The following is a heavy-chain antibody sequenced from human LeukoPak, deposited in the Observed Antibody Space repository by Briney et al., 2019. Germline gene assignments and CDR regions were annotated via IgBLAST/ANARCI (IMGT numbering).Heavy chain of an antibody. CDR3: AKDVLSRAFDI. D-gene: IGHD2-2*01. J-gene: IGHJ3*02. CDR2: ISGSGFTT. CDR1: GFTFSSYA. V-gene: IGHV3-23*01. Sequence: QAGGSLRLSCAASGFTFSSYAMSWVRQAPGKGLEWVSAISGSGFTTYYADSVKGRFTISRDNSKNTLYLQMNSLRADDTAVYFCAKDVLSRAFDIWGQGTVVTISS.